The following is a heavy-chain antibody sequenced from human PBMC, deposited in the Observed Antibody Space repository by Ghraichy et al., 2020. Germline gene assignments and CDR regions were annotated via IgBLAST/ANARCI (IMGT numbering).Heavy chain of an antibody. D-gene: IGHD3-16*01. J-gene: IGHJ5*02. CDR3: ARSWGGGWFDP. V-gene: IGHV3-7*01. CDR1: GFTFTTYW. CDR2: IKQDGNEK. Sequence: GESLNISCVASGFTFTTYWMSWVRQAPGKGLEWVANIKQDGNEKYYVDSVNGRFTVSRDNAKNSLYLQMNSLRADDTAVYYCARSWGGGWFDPWGQGTLVTVSS.